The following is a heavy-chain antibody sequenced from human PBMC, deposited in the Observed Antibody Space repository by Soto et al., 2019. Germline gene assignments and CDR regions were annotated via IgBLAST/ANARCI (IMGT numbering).Heavy chain of an antibody. Sequence: SVKVSCKASGGTFSSYAISWVRQAPGQGLEWMGGIIPIFGTANYAQKFQGRVTITADESTSTAYMELSSLRSEDTAVYYCARTSKAAAYYYYYGMDVWGQGTTVTVSS. D-gene: IGHD6-13*01. V-gene: IGHV1-69*13. J-gene: IGHJ6*02. CDR3: ARTSKAAAYYYYYGMDV. CDR1: GGTFSSYA. CDR2: IIPIFGTA.